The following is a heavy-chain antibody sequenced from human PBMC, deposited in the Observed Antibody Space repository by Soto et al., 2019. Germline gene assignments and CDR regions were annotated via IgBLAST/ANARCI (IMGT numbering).Heavy chain of an antibody. Sequence: GEYLKISCKGSVYSFAGYWITWVRQKPGKGLEWMGRIDPSDSQTYYSPSFRGHVTISVTKSITTVFLQWSSLRASDTAMYYCARQIYDSDTGPNFQYYFDSWGQGTPVTVSS. CDR2: IDPSDSQT. J-gene: IGHJ4*02. CDR3: ARQIYDSDTGPNFQYYFDS. CDR1: VYSFAGYW. V-gene: IGHV5-10-1*01. D-gene: IGHD3-22*01.